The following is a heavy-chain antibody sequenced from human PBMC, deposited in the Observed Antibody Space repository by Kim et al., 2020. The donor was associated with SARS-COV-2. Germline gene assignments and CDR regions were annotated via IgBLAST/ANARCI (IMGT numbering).Heavy chain of an antibody. CDR2: ISKSGSDT. V-gene: IGHV3-23*01. CDR1: GFTFRSYA. Sequence: GGSLRLSCAASGFTFRSYAMTWVRQAPGKGLEWVSSISKSGSDTYSAASVKGRFTVSRDNSKNILFLQMSGLRADDTGVYSCAKDRAWYSPSGDRDSWGQGTLVTVSS. D-gene: IGHD3-10*01. J-gene: IGHJ4*02. CDR3: AKDRAWYSPSGDRDS.